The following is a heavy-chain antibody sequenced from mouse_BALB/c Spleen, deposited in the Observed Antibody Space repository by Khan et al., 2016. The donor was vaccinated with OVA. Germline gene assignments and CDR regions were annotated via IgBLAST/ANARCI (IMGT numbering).Heavy chain of an antibody. CDR2: INTYTGEP. D-gene: IGHD4-1*02. Sequence: QIQLVQSGPELKKPGETVKISCKASGYTFTNYGMNWVKQAPGKGLKWMGWINTYTGEPTYADDFKGRSAFSVETSASTAYLQIKNLKNEDTATXFCARSNSYWYFDVWGAGTTVTVSS. J-gene: IGHJ1*01. V-gene: IGHV9-3-1*01. CDR1: GYTFTNYG. CDR3: ARSNSYWYFDV.